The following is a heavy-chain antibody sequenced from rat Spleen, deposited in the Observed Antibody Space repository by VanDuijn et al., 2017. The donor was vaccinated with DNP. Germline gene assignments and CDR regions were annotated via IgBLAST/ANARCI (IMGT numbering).Heavy chain of an antibody. J-gene: IGHJ2*01. CDR3: ATHPGYFDY. D-gene: IGHD1-4*01. CDR1: GFTFNNYY. CDR2: ISNGGGST. V-gene: IGHV5-25*01. Sequence: EVQLVESGGGLVQPGRSMKLSCAASGFTFNNYYMTWIRQVPGTGLEWVASISNGGGSTYYPDSVKGRFTISRDDAKSTLYLQMDSLRSEDTATYYCATHPGYFDYWGQGVMVTVSS.